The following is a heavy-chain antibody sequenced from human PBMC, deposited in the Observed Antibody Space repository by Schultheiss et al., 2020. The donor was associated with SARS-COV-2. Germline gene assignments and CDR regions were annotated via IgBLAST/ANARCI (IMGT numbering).Heavy chain of an antibody. Sequence: SQTLSLTCAVYGGSFSGYYWSWIRQPPGKGLEWIGEINHSGSTNYNPSLKSRVTISVDTSKNQFSLKLSSVTAADTAVYYCATRDGRVDYWGQGTLVTVSS. V-gene: IGHV4-34*01. CDR2: INHSGST. CDR3: ATRDGRVDY. J-gene: IGHJ4*02. D-gene: IGHD5-24*01. CDR1: GGSFSGYY.